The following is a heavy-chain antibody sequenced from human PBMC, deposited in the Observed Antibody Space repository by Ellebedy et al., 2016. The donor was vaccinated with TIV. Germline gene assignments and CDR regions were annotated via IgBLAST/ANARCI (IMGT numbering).Heavy chain of an antibody. CDR1: GFTFSSYA. D-gene: IGHD6-13*01. CDR3: AKGSIASALTCLDY. V-gene: IGHV3-23*01. Sequence: GESLKISCAASGFTFSSYAMSWVRQAPGKGLEWVSAISGSGGSTYYADSVKGRFTISRDNSKNTLYLQMNSLRAEDTAVYYCAKGSIASALTCLDYWGQGTLVTVSS. J-gene: IGHJ4*02. CDR2: ISGSGGST.